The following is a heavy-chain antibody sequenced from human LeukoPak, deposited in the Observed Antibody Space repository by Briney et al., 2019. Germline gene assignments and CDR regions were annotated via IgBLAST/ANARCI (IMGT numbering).Heavy chain of an antibody. D-gene: IGHD5-24*01. Sequence: GGSLRLSCVASAFTFSSYEMNWVRQAPGKGLEWVSYISTSGTTIYYAESVKGRFTISRDNAKSSLYLQMDSLRVEDTAVYYCARGRDGYSYHYWGQGTLVTVSS. CDR1: AFTFSSYE. V-gene: IGHV3-48*03. CDR2: ISTSGTTI. J-gene: IGHJ4*02. CDR3: ARGRDGYSYHY.